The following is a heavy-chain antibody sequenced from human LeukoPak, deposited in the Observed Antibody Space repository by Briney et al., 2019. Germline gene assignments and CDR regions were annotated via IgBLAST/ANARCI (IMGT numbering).Heavy chain of an antibody. CDR2: ISGSGGST. D-gene: IGHD2-2*01. CDR1: GFTFSSYA. CDR3: AKGVGGVVPAANFDY. V-gene: IGHV3-23*01. Sequence: GGSLRLSCAAPGFTFSSYAMSWVRQAPGKGLEWVSAISGSGGSTYYADSVKGRFTISRDNSKNTLYLQMNSLRAEDTAVYYCAKGVGGVVPAANFDYWGQGTLVTVSS. J-gene: IGHJ4*02.